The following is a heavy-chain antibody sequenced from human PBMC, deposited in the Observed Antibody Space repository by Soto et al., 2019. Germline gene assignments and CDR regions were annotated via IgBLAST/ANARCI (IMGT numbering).Heavy chain of an antibody. CDR1: GYTFTGYA. J-gene: IGHJ4*02. V-gene: IGHV1-3*05. CDR2: INAGNGNT. CDR3: ARAVAVPADFDY. D-gene: IGHD6-19*01. Sequence: QVQLVQSGAEEKKPGASVKVSCKASGYTFTGYAMHWVRQAPGQRLEWMGGINAGNGNTKYSQKFQVRVTITRDTSASTAYMELSSLRSEDTAVYYCARAVAVPADFDYWGQGTLVTVSS.